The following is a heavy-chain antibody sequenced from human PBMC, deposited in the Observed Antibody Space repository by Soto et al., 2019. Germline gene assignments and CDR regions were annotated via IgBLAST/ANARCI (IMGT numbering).Heavy chain of an antibody. CDR3: ARLYRDYMDV. CDR2: LHYSGST. Sequence: QMQLQESGPGLVKPSETLSLNCTVSGDSFSSHYWSWIRQSPGRGLEWIAYLHYSGSTNYNPSLKSRVSISVDTSKNQFSLRLNSVTAADTAVYYCARLYRDYMDVWGKGTTVTVSS. V-gene: IGHV4-59*08. CDR1: GDSFSSHY. J-gene: IGHJ6*03.